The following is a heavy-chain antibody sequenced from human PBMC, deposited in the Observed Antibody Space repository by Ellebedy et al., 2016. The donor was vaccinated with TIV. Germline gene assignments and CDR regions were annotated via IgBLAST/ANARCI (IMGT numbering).Heavy chain of an antibody. D-gene: IGHD4-23*01. V-gene: IGHV4-31*01. J-gene: IGHJ2*01. CDR2: IYYSGST. CDR3: ARVGAGGYWYFDL. Sequence: MPSETLSLTCTVSGGSISSGGHYWSWIRQHPGKGLEWIGYIYYSGSTNYKPSLKSQFTISVDTSKNKFSLKLNSVTAADTAVYYCARVGAGGYWYFDLWGRGTLVTVSS. CDR1: GGSISSGGHY.